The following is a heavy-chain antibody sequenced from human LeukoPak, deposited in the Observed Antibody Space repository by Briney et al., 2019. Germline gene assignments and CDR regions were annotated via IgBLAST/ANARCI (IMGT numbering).Heavy chain of an antibody. V-gene: IGHV3-21*01. CDR1: GYTFSTYS. CDR3: ARDGSSGTGFDY. J-gene: IGHJ4*02. CDR2: ISSGSTYI. D-gene: IGHD1-1*01. Sequence: PGGSLRLSCAASGYTFSTYSMNWVRQAPGKGLEWVSSISSGSTYIYYPDSVKGRFTISRDNAKNSLYLQMNSLRAEDTAVYYCARDGSSGTGFDYWGQGTLVTVSS.